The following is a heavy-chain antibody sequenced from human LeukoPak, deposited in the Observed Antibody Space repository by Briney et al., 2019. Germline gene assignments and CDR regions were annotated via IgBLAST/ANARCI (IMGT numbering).Heavy chain of an antibody. Sequence: GRSLRLSCAASGFTFDDYAMHWVRQAPGKGLEWVSGISWNSGSIGYADSVKGRFTISRDNAKNSLYLQMNSLRAEDTALYYXXXXXXXRRMVRGVIAYFDYWGQGTLVTVSS. CDR2: ISWNSGSI. V-gene: IGHV3-9*01. CDR1: GFTFDDYA. J-gene: IGHJ4*02. D-gene: IGHD3-10*01. CDR3: XXXXXXRRMVRGVIAYFDY.